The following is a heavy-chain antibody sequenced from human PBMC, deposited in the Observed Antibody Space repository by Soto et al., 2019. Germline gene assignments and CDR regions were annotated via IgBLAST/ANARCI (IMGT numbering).Heavy chain of an antibody. J-gene: IGHJ5*02. CDR1: GYTFTSYA. CDR3: ARGYCSSTSCYPSWFDP. V-gene: IGHV1-3*01. CDR2: INAGNGNT. Sequence: QVPLVQSGAEVKKPGASVKDSCKASGYTFTSYAMHWVRQAPGQRLEWMGWINAGNGNTKYSQKFQGRVTITRDTSASTAYMELISLRYQDTAVYYCARGYCSSTSCYPSWFDPWGQGTLVTVSS. D-gene: IGHD2-2*01.